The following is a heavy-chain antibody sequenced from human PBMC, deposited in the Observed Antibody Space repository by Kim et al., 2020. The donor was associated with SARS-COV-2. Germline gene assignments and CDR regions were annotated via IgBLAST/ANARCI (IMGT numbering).Heavy chain of an antibody. V-gene: IGHV3-74*01. J-gene: IGHJ3*02. CDR2: INNDERKT. Sequence: GGSLRLSCAVSGFSFSTYWMHWVRQVPGKGLVWVARINNDERKTWYADDAEGRFTISRDNAKNTLYLQMRGLRVEDTAVYYCARESLGYNEKRAIENWG. CDR1: GFSFSTYW. D-gene: IGHD5-18*01. CDR3: ARESLGYNEKRAIEN.